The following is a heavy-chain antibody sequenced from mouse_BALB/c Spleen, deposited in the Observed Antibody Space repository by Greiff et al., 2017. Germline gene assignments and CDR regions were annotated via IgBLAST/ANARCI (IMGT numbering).Heavy chain of an antibody. V-gene: IGHV1-82*01. J-gene: IGHJ4*01. CDR1: GYAFSSSW. CDR2: IYPGDGDT. Sequence: QVQLQQSGPELVKPGASVKISCKASGYAFSSSWMNWVKQRPGQGLEWIGRIYPGDGDTNYNGKFKGKATLTVDKSSSTAHMELLSLTSEDSAVYYCGRDYYGYAMDYWGQGTSVTVSS. D-gene: IGHD1-1*01. CDR3: GRDYYGYAMDY.